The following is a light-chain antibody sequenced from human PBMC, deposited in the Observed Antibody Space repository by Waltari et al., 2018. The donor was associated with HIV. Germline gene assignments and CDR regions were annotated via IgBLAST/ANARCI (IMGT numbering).Light chain of an antibody. J-gene: IGKJ1*01. CDR2: ATS. CDR3: QQANSFPWT. CDR1: QPVSSW. V-gene: IGKV1-12*01. Sequence: DIQMTQSPSSVSASVGDRVTITCRASQPVSSWLTWYQQKPGKSPDLLIYATSILQSGVPSGFSGSGSGTNFTLTITSLQPEDFASYYCQQANSFPWTFGQGTKVEIK.